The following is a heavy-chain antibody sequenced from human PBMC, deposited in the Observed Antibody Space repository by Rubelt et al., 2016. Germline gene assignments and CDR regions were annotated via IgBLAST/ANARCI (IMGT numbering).Heavy chain of an antibody. V-gene: IGHV3-11*01. D-gene: IGHD2-2*01. Sequence: LEWVSCISGSGTPMYYADSVKGRFTISRDNAKNSLYLQMNSLRAEDTAVYYCARGGGVVVVPAATYFDYWGQGTLVTVSS. CDR3: ARGGGVVVVPAATYFDY. CDR2: ISGSGTPM. J-gene: IGHJ4*02.